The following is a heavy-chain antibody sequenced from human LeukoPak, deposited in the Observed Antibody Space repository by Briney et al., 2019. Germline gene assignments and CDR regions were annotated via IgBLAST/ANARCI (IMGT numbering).Heavy chain of an antibody. V-gene: IGHV3-7*03. CDR2: INHNGNVN. Sequence: PGGSLRLSCAASGFTFSSYWMNWARQAPGKGLEWVASINHNGNVNYYVDSVKGRFTISRDNAKNSLYLQMNSLRAEDTAVYYCARVSSGWYERSYYFDYWGQGTLVTVSS. CDR1: GFTFSSYW. CDR3: ARVSSGWYERSYYFDY. D-gene: IGHD6-19*01. J-gene: IGHJ4*02.